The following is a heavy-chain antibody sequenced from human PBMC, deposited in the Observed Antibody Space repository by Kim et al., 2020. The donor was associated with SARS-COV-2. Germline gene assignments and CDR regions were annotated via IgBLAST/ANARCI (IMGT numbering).Heavy chain of an antibody. CDR2: FNPENGKT. J-gene: IGHJ4*02. Sequence: ASVKVSCKFSGNSLREFSMHWVRQAPGKGLEWMGGFNPENGKTIYARNFQGRVTMIEDTSTDTAYMELSSLRSEDTAMYYCATDYKQRGLPWYRRPDYWGQGTQVTVSS. V-gene: IGHV1-24*01. CDR1: GNSLREFS. CDR3: ATDYKQRGLPWYRRPDY. D-gene: IGHD6-13*01.